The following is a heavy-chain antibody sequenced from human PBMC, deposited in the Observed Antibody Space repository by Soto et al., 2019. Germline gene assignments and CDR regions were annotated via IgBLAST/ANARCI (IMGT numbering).Heavy chain of an antibody. D-gene: IGHD2-15*01. CDR3: AKSIKLRVGTY. V-gene: IGHV3-30*18. CDR2: ISYDGSNK. Sequence: GSLRLSCAASGFTFSSYGMHWVRQAPGKGLEWVAVISYDGSNKYYADSVKGRFTISRDNSKNTLYLQMNSLRAEDTAVYYCAKSIKLRVGTYWGQGTLVTVSS. J-gene: IGHJ4*02. CDR1: GFTFSSYG.